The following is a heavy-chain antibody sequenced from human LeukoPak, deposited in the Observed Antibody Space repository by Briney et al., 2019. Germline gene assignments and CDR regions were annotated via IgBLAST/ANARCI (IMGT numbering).Heavy chain of an antibody. D-gene: IGHD3-10*02. V-gene: IGHV3-48*03. CDR1: GFTFSSYE. CDR3: AELGITMIGGV. CDR2: ISSSGSTI. Sequence: GGALRLSCAAPGFTFSSYEMNLVRQAPGKGLGWVSYISSSGSTIYYADSVKGRFTISRDNAKNSLYLQMNSLRAEDTAVYYCAELGITMIGGVWGKGTTVTISS. J-gene: IGHJ6*04.